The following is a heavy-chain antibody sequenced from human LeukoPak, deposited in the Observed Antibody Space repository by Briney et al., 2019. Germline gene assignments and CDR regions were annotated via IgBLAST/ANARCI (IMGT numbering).Heavy chain of an antibody. Sequence: PGGSLRLSCAASGFTFSSYTMNWVRKAPGKGLEWISYISSSSSIMYYADSVKGRFSISRDNAKNSLYLQMNSLRAEDTAVYYCARGGYDYDYWGQGTLVTVSS. CDR2: ISSSSSIM. J-gene: IGHJ4*02. CDR3: ARGGYDYDY. V-gene: IGHV3-48*04. CDR1: GFTFSSYT. D-gene: IGHD5-12*01.